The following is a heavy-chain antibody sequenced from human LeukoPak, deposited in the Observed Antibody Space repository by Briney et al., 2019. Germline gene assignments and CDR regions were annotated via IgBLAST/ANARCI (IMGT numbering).Heavy chain of an antibody. CDR2: FYYSGST. Sequence: SETLSLTCTVSVSGDSMRGYYWSWIRQPPGKGLEWIGYFYYSGSTYYNPSLKSRVTISVDTSKNQFSLKLSSVTAADTAVYYCARERMTTVVTPEGWFDPWGQGTLVTVSS. D-gene: IGHD4-23*01. CDR1: GDSMRGYY. CDR3: ARERMTTVVTPEGWFDP. J-gene: IGHJ5*02. V-gene: IGHV4-59*12.